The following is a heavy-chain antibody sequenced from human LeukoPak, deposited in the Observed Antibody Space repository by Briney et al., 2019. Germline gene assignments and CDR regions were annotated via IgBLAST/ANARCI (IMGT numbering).Heavy chain of an antibody. V-gene: IGHV4-59*11. J-gene: IGHJ4*02. CDR1: GGSISSHY. Sequence: KPSETLSLTCTVSGGSISSHYWSWIRQPPGKGLEWIGYIYYSGSTNYNPSLKSRVTISVDTSKNQFSLKLSSVTAADTAVYYCAGRPSGYPYYFDYWGQGTLVTVSS. CDR2: IYYSGST. CDR3: AGRPSGYPYYFDY. D-gene: IGHD3-3*01.